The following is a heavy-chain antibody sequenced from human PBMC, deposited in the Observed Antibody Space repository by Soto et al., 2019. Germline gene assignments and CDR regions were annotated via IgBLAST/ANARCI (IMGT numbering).Heavy chain of an antibody. CDR3: ARGQAFWTGYYRMPYYFDY. Sequence: SESLSLNCPVSGGSVSSGSSCWSWIRQPPGKGLEYIGYLYYSGSTNYNPALKSRVTISVDTPKNQFSLKLTSVTAADTAIYYCARGQAFWTGYYRMPYYFDYWGQGTLVTVSS. CDR2: LYYSGST. V-gene: IGHV4-61*01. J-gene: IGHJ4*02. D-gene: IGHD3-3*01. CDR1: GGSVSSGSSC.